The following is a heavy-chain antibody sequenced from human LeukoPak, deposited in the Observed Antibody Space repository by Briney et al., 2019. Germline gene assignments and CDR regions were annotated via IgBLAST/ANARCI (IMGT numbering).Heavy chain of an antibody. J-gene: IGHJ6*03. CDR1: GFIFSNYA. D-gene: IGHD3-10*01. CDR3: AKDRGYYYYYMDV. CDR2: ISSSGDYT. Sequence: GGSLRLSCAASGFIFSNYAMSWVRQAPQKGLEWVSSISSSGDYTFYAGSVKGRFTISRDNSKNTLYLQMNSLRAEDTAVYYCAKDRGYYYYYMDVWGKGTTVTVSS. V-gene: IGHV3-23*01.